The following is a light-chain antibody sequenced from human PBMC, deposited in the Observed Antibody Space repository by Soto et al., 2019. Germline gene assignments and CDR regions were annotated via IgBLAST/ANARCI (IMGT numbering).Light chain of an antibody. Sequence: DIQMTQSPSTLSASVGDRVTITCRASQSIRSWLAWYQQKPGKAPRLLIYKASSLESGVPSRFSGSGSGTEFTLTISSLQRDDSASYYCQQYDSYCTFGGGTKVDIK. CDR3: QQYDSYCT. J-gene: IGKJ4*01. V-gene: IGKV1-5*03. CDR1: QSIRSW. CDR2: KAS.